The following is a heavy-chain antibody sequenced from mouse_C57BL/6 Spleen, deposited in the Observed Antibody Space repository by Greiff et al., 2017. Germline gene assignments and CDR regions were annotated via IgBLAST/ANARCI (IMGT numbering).Heavy chain of an antibody. CDR3: ATSMVTTGYAMDY. CDR1: GYTFTSYW. D-gene: IGHD2-1*01. Sequence: VMLVESGAELAKPGASVKLSCKASGYTFTSYWMHWVKQRPGQGLEWIGYINPSSGYTKYNQKFKDKATLTADKSSSTAYMQLSSLTYEDSAVYYCATSMVTTGYAMDYWGQGTSVTVSS. V-gene: IGHV1-7*01. CDR2: INPSSGYT. J-gene: IGHJ4*01.